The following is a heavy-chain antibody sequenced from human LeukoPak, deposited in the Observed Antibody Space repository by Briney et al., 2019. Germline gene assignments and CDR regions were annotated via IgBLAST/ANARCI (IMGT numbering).Heavy chain of an antibody. CDR2: ISNSDGST. CDR1: GFTFSSYG. D-gene: IGHD3-22*01. V-gene: IGHV3-23*01. Sequence: GGSLRLSCEASGFTFSSYGMHWVRQAPGKGLEWVSTISNSDGSTYSADSMKGRFTISRDNFKNTLFLQMSGLGAEDTAVYYCAKQTDTTGSRGGAFDIWGQGTMVTVSS. J-gene: IGHJ3*02. CDR3: AKQTDTTGSRGGAFDI.